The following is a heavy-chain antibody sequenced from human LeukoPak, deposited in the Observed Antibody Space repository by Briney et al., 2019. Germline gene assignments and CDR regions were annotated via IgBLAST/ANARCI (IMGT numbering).Heavy chain of an antibody. Sequence: SETLSLTCTVSGGSISSGSYYWSWIRQPAGKGLEWIVRIYTSGSTNYNPSLKSRVTISVDTSKNQFSLKLSSVTAADTAVYYCARDGYYDISTGYYYYYMDVWGKGTTVTVSS. CDR1: GGSISSGSYY. CDR2: IYTSGST. CDR3: ARDGYYDISTGYYYYYMDV. J-gene: IGHJ6*03. V-gene: IGHV4-61*02. D-gene: IGHD3-9*01.